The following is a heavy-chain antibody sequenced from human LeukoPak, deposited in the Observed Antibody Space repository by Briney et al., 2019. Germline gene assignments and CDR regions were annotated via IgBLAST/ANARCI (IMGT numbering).Heavy chain of an antibody. J-gene: IGHJ3*02. V-gene: IGHV4-39*01. CDR2: IHHTGAA. CDR3: ARLIARPLDAFDI. D-gene: IGHD6-6*01. Sequence: SETLSLTCTVSGGSISTNTNYWGWIRQPPGKGLEWIGSIHHTGAAYYNPSLESRVGISLDMSKNQFSLRLISVTAADTAVFYCARLIARPLDAFDIWGPGAMVTVSS. CDR1: GGSISTNTNY.